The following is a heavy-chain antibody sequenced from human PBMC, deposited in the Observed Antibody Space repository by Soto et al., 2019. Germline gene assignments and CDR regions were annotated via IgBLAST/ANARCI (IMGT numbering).Heavy chain of an antibody. CDR1: GFTFSSYD. D-gene: IGHD3-22*01. Sequence: PGGSLRLSCAASGFTFSSYDMHWVRQATGKGLEWVSAIGTAGDTYYPGSVKGRFTISRENAKNSLYLQMNSLRAEDTAVYYCARDQYYDSSGHPYYYYGMDVWGQGTTVTVSS. J-gene: IGHJ6*02. CDR3: ARDQYYDSSGHPYYYYGMDV. V-gene: IGHV3-13*01. CDR2: IGTAGDT.